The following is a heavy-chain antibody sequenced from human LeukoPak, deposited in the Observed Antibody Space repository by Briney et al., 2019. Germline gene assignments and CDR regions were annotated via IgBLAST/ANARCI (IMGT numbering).Heavy chain of an antibody. J-gene: IGHJ4*02. CDR3: AKDSRGWVIDY. V-gene: IGHV3-66*01. CDR1: GFTVSSNY. CDR2: IYSGGTT. D-gene: IGHD3-10*01. Sequence: PGGSLRLSCAASGFTVSSNYMSWVRQAPGKGLEWVSVIYSGGTTYYADSVKGRFTISRDNSKNTLYLQMNSLRAEDTAVYYCAKDSRGWVIDYWGQGTLVTVSS.